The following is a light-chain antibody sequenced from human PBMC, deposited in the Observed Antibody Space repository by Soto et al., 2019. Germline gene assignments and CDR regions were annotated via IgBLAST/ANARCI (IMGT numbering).Light chain of an antibody. CDR1: QSVSTN. J-gene: IGKJ1*01. V-gene: IGKV3-15*01. Sequence: EITMTQSPATLSVSAGERATLSCRASQSVSTNLAWYQQKPGQAPRLLIYDASTRATGMPARFSGSGSGTDFALTISSLQSEDSAIYYCQQYNNWLWTFGQGTKVEIK. CDR2: DAS. CDR3: QQYNNWLWT.